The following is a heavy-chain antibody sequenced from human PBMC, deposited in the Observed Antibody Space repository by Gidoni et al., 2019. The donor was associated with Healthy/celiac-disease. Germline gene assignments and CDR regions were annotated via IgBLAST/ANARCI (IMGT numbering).Heavy chain of an antibody. J-gene: IGHJ4*02. CDR1: GDSFTSYW. D-gene: IGHD5-18*01. Sequence: EVQLVQSGGEVKKPGESLRSSGNGSGDSFTSYWISWVRQMPGKGLHWMGRIDPSDSYTNYSPSLQGHVTIAADKSISTAYLQWSSLKASDTAMYYCAIHLATGYSYGYDYWGQGTLVTVSS. V-gene: IGHV5-10-1*03. CDR2: IDPSDSYT. CDR3: AIHLATGYSYGYDY.